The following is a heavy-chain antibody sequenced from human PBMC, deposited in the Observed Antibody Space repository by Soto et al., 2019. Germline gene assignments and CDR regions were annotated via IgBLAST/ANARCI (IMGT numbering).Heavy chain of an antibody. CDR3: AGSLLQGDF. CDR1: GYTFIHYY. V-gene: IGHV1-46*01. J-gene: IGHJ4*02. Sequence: QVQLVQSGAEVKKPGASVKISCKASGYTFIHYYRHWVRQAPGQGLEWMAIINPNGGSTNYAQKFQVRVTVTSDTSTTPVSIKLHSLESDDTAVYFFAGSLLQGDFWGQGTLVTVSS. CDR2: INPNGGST. D-gene: IGHD2-21*01.